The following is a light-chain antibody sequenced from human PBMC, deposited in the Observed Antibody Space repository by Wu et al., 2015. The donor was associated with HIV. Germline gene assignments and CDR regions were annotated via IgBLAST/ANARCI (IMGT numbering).Light chain of an antibody. CDR2: DAS. J-gene: IGKJ3*01. CDR3: QQRSNWPPF. V-gene: IGKV3-11*01. CDR1: QSVSSY. Sequence: IVLTQSPATLSLSPGERATLSCGASQSVSSYLAWYQQKPGQAPRLLIYDASNRATGIPARFSGSGSGTDFTLTISSLEPEDFAVYYCQQRSNWPPFFGPGTKVDIK.